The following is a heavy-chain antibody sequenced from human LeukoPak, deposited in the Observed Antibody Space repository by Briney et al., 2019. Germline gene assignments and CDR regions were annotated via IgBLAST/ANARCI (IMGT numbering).Heavy chain of an antibody. CDR2: INPNSGGT. D-gene: IGHD6-19*01. V-gene: IGHV1-2*02. J-gene: IGHJ4*02. CDR3: ARADPSRTIPVAGRGVASVGEFDY. CDR1: GYTFTGYY. Sequence: ASVRVSCKASGYTFTGYYMHWVRQAPGQGLEWMGWINPNSGGTNYAQKFQGRVTMTRDTSISTAYMELGRLRSDDTAVYYCARADPSRTIPVAGRGVASVGEFDYWGQGTLVTVSS.